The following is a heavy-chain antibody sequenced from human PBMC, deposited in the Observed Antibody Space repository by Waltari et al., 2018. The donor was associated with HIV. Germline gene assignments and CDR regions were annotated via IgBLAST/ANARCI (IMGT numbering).Heavy chain of an antibody. CDR1: GFTFSSYW. J-gene: IGHJ4*02. Sequence: EVQLVESGGGLVQPGGSLRLSCAASGFTFSSYWMSWVRQAPGKGLEWVAKRREDGSGKNDGDLVNGRFTIARDNAENSLYLQRNSLRAEDAAGYYCGRGGFYGSGSKVNWGQGTLVTVSS. V-gene: IGHV3-7*04. D-gene: IGHD3-10*01. CDR2: RREDGSGK. CDR3: GRGGFYGSGSKVN.